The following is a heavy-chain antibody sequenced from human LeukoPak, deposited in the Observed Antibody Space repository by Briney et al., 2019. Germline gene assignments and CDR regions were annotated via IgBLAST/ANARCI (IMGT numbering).Heavy chain of an antibody. CDR3: AKGGGGVLAS. D-gene: IGHD3-16*01. CDR1: GFTFSDYY. J-gene: IGHJ4*02. V-gene: IGHV3-11*01. CDR2: ISSSGSTT. Sequence: GGSLRLSCAASGFTFSDYYMSWIRQAPGKGLEWVSYISSSGSTTYYADSVKGRFTISRDNSKNTLFLQMNSLKADDTAVYYCAKGGGGVLASWGQGTLVTVSS.